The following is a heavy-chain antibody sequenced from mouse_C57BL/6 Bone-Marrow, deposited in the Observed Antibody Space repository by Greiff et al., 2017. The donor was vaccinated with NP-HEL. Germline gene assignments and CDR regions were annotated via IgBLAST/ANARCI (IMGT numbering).Heavy chain of an antibody. CDR1: GYSITSGYD. J-gene: IGHJ4*01. CDR3: AREGVYYSKPYAMDY. CDR2: ISYSGST. D-gene: IGHD2-5*01. V-gene: IGHV3-1*01. Sequence: EVKLMESGPGMVKPSQSLSLTCTVTGYSITSGYDWHWIRHFPGNKLEWMGYISYSGSTNYNPSLKSRISITHDTSKNHFFLKLNSVTTEDTATYYCAREGVYYSKPYAMDYWGQGTSVTVSS.